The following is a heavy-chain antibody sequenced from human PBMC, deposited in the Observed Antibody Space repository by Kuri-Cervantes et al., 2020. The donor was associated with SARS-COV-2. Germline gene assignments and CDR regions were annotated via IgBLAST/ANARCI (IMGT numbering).Heavy chain of an antibody. CDR3: AKKGDYSNYAERPHYYYYYMDV. D-gene: IGHD4-11*01. CDR2: ISSSSSTI. Sequence: GGSLRLSCAASGFIFSSHSMNWVRQAPGKGLEWVSYISSSSSTIYYADSVKGRFTISRDNSKNTLYLQMNSLRAEDTTVYYCAKKGDYSNYAERPHYYYYYMDVWGKGTTVTVSS. J-gene: IGHJ6*03. CDR1: GFIFSSHS. V-gene: IGHV3-48*01.